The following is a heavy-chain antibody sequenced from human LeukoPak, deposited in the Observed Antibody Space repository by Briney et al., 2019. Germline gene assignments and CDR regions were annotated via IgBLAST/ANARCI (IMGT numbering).Heavy chain of an antibody. D-gene: IGHD5-12*01. CDR1: GFTFSSYS. CDR3: AKGARLRSGFYYYYYMDV. J-gene: IGHJ6*03. V-gene: IGHV3-48*01. Sequence: GGSLRLSCAASGFTFSSYSMNWVRQASGKGLEWVSYISSSSSTIYYADSVKGRFTISRDNAKNSLYLQMNSLRAEDTAVYYCAKGARLRSGFYYYYYMDVWGKGTTVTISS. CDR2: ISSSSSTI.